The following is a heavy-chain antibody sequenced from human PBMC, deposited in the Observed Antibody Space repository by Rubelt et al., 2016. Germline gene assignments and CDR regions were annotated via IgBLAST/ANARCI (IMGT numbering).Heavy chain of an antibody. CDR1: GGTFSSYA. CDR3: ARPRIAANAFDI. Sequence: QVQLVQSGAEVKKPGSSVKVSCKASGGTFSSYAISWVRQAPGQGLEWMGGIIPIFGTANYAQKFQGRVTITADKSTSTAYMELRSLRSDDTAVYYCARPRIAANAFDIWGQGTMVTVSS. D-gene: IGHD6-6*01. CDR2: IIPIFGTA. J-gene: IGHJ3*02. V-gene: IGHV1-69*06.